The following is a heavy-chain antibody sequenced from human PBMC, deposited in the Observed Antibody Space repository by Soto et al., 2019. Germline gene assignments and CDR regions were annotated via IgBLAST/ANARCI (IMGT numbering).Heavy chain of an antibody. CDR2: IYWDDSK. D-gene: IGHD3-16*01. Sequence: QITLKESGPTLVKPTQTLTLTCTFSGFSLSTNGVGVGWIRQPPGKALEWLALIYWDDSKEYSPSLRSRLTTTKDTSKNQVVPTITNIGPGDTATFYWAHKGGGDRILDFWGQGTLVTVSS. V-gene: IGHV2-5*02. CDR3: AHKGGGDRILDF. J-gene: IGHJ4*02. CDR1: GFSLSTNGVG.